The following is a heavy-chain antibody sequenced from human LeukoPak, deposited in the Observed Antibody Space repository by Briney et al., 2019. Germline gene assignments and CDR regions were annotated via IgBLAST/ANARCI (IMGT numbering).Heavy chain of an antibody. CDR1: GYTFTIYY. CDR2: INPSGGST. V-gene: IGHV1-46*01. D-gene: IGHD6-13*01. J-gene: IGHJ4*02. Sequence: ASVKVSCKASGYTFTIYYMHWVRQAPGQGLEWMGIINPSGGSTSYAQKFQGRVTMTRDTSTSTVYMELSSLRSEDTAVYYCAISCSLTGYFDYWGQGTLVTVSS. CDR3: AISCSLTGYFDY.